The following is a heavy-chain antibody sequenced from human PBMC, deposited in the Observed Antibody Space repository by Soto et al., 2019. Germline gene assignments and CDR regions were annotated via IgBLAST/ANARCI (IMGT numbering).Heavy chain of an antibody. J-gene: IGHJ5*02. CDR1: GFTFNRYW. D-gene: IGHD6-6*01. CDR2: IKQDGSER. Sequence: EVQLVESGGGLVQPGGSLRLSCAASGFTFNRYWMGWVRQAPGKGPEWLANIKQDGSERYYVDSVKGRFTISRDNVKNSVYLQTNSLRAEDTAVYYCTRTISALPGDGSLGQGTLGTVSS. V-gene: IGHV3-7*01. CDR3: TRTISALPGDGS.